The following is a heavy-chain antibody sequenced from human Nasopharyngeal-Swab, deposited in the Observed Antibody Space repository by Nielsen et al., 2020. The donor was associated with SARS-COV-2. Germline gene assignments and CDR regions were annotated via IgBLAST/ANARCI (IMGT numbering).Heavy chain of an antibody. CDR2: ISSSSSTI. V-gene: IGHV3-48*04. CDR3: ARDAALLWFGELGGWFDP. J-gene: IGHJ5*02. CDR1: GFTFSSYS. D-gene: IGHD3-10*01. Sequence: GESLKISCAASGFTFSSYSMNWVRQAPGKGLEWVSYISSSSSTIYYADSVKGRFTISRDNAKNSLYLQMNSLRAEDTAVYYCARDAALLWFGELGGWFDPWGQGTLVTVSS.